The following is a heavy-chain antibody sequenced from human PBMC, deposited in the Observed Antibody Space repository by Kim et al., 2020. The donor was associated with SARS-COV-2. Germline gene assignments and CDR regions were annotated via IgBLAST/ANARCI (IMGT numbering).Heavy chain of an antibody. CDR2: IGTAGDT. J-gene: IGHJ4*02. Sequence: GGSLRLSCAASGFTFSSYDMHWVRQATGKGLEWVSAIGTAGDTYYPGSVKGRFTISRENAKNSLYLQMNSLRAGDTAVYYCARGDGSGRLLLPVDYWGQGTLVTVSS. CDR1: GFTFSSYD. CDR3: ARGDGSGRLLLPVDY. V-gene: IGHV3-13*01. D-gene: IGHD3-10*01.